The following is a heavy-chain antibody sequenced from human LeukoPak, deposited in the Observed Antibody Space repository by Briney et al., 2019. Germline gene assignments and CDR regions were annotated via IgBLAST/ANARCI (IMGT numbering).Heavy chain of an antibody. Sequence: ASVKVSCKVSGYTLTELSMHWVRQAPGKGLEWMGGFDPEDGETIYAQKFQGRVTMTEDTSTDTAYMELSSLRSEDTAVYYCATDQTAHCSGGSCYHNWFDPWGQGTLVTVSS. CDR3: ATDQTAHCSGGSCYHNWFDP. V-gene: IGHV1-24*01. CDR1: GYTLTELS. CDR2: FDPEDGET. J-gene: IGHJ5*02. D-gene: IGHD2-15*01.